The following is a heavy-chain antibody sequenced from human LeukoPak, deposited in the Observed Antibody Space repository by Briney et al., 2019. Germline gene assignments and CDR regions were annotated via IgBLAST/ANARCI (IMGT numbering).Heavy chain of an antibody. Sequence: GESLKISCKGSGYSFTSYWIGWVRQMPGKGLGWMGIIYPGDSGTRYSPSFQGQVTISADKSISTAYLQWSSLKASDTAMYYCARRYCSGGSCYPVAFDIWGQGTMVTVSS. CDR3: ARRYCSGGSCYPVAFDI. V-gene: IGHV5-51*01. J-gene: IGHJ3*02. CDR1: GYSFTSYW. D-gene: IGHD2-15*01. CDR2: IYPGDSGT.